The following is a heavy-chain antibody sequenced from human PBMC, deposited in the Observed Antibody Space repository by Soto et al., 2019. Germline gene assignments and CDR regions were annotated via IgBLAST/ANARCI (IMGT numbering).Heavy chain of an antibody. CDR3: ARHRCSSTRWEGCRFGP. D-gene: IGHD2-2*01. V-gene: IGHV4-31*03. CDR2: ITYSGDT. CDR1: GASISSAGYS. Sequence: SETLSLTCTVSGASISSAGYSWSWVRQHPGKGLEWIGYITYSGDTDYNPSLRSRVSISIDTSRNQFSLKLSSVTAADTAVYYCARHRCSSTRWEGCRFGPWGKGPLVTVSS. J-gene: IGHJ5*01.